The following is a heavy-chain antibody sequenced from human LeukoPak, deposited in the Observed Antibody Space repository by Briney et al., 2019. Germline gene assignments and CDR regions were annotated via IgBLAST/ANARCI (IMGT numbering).Heavy chain of an antibody. CDR3: ARALWFGELFVVSSYYFDY. V-gene: IGHV4-39*01. D-gene: IGHD3-10*01. Sequence: PSETLSLTCTVSGGSISSSNYHWGWIRQPPGKGLEWIGSIYYSGSTYYNPSLKSRLTISVDMSKNQFSLKLSSVTAADTAVYYCARALWFGELFVVSSYYFDYWGQGTLVTVSS. CDR1: GGSISSSNYH. CDR2: IYYSGST. J-gene: IGHJ4*02.